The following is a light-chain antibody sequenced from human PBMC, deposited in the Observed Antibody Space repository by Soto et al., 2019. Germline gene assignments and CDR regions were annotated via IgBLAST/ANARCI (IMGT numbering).Light chain of an antibody. CDR2: EVS. CDR3: SSYTTSGTPV. CDR1: SSDVGGYNY. J-gene: IGLJ3*02. V-gene: IGLV2-14*01. Sequence: QSALTQPASVSGSPGQSITISCTGTSSDVGGYNYLSWYQQHPGKAPRVMIYEVSNRPSGVSIRFSGSKSGNTASLTISGLQAEDEADYFCSSYTTSGTPVFGGGTKLTVL.